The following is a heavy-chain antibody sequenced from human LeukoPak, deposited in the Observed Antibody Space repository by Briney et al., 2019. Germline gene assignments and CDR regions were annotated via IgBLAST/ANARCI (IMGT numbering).Heavy chain of an antibody. D-gene: IGHD3-22*01. CDR3: APGYYDSSGFGGY. Sequence: SVKVSCKASGGTFSSYAISWVRQARGQGLEWMGRIIPIFGIANYAQKFQGRVTITADKSTSTAYMELSSLRSEDTAVYYCAPGYYDSSGFGGYWGQGTLVTVSS. V-gene: IGHV1-69*04. CDR1: GGTFSSYA. J-gene: IGHJ4*02. CDR2: IIPIFGIA.